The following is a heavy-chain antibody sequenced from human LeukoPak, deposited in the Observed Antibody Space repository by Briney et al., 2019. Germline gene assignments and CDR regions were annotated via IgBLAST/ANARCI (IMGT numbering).Heavy chain of an antibody. J-gene: IGHJ4*02. CDR2: ISWNSASV. D-gene: IGHD6-13*01. V-gene: IGHV3-9*01. CDR1: GFTFDDYG. CDR3: AKDYGYSSSWYDY. Sequence: GRSLRLSCEASGFTFDDYGMHWVRQAPGKGLEWVSTISWNSASVGYVDSVKGRFTISRDNAKKTLYLQMYSLRPEDTALYYCAKDYGYSSSWYDYWGQGTLVTVSS.